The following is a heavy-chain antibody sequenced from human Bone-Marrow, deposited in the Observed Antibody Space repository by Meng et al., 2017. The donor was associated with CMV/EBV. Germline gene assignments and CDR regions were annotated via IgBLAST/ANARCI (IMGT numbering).Heavy chain of an antibody. CDR1: GGSTSSSSYY. Sequence: SETLSLTCTVSGGSTSSSSYYWAWIRQPPGKGLEWIGSIYYSGSTYYNPSLKSRVTISVDTSKNQFSLKLSSVTAADTAVYYCARDDVVPTGQYWGQGTPVTVSS. J-gene: IGHJ4*02. D-gene: IGHD2-8*02. V-gene: IGHV4-39*07. CDR2: IYYSGST. CDR3: ARDDVVPTGQY.